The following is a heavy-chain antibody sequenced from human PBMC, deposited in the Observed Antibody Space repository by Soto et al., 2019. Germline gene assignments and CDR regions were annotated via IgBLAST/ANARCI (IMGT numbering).Heavy chain of an antibody. CDR1: GYTFTSYG. CDR3: ASSGYCSGGSCHGADY. Sequence: ASVKVSCKASGYTFTSYGISWVRQAPGQGLEWMGWISAYNGNTNYAQKLQGRVTMTTDTSTSTAYMELRSLRSDDTAVYYCASSGYCSGGSCHGADYWGQGTLVTVSS. CDR2: ISAYNGNT. J-gene: IGHJ4*02. V-gene: IGHV1-18*01. D-gene: IGHD2-15*01.